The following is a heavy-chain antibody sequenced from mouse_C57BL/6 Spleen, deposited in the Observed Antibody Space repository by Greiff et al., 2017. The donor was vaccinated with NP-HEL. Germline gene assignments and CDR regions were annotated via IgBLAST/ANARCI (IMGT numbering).Heavy chain of an antibody. J-gene: IGHJ4*01. CDR2: IYPGDGDT. CDR1: GYAFSSSW. CDR3: ARSMGDYYGSSPYYYAMDC. V-gene: IGHV1-82*01. Sequence: QVQLQQSGPELVKPGASVKISCKASGYAFSSSWMNWVKQRPGKGLEWIGRIYPGDGDTNYNGKFKGKATLTADKSSSTAYMQLSSLTSEDSAVYFCARSMGDYYGSSPYYYAMDCWGQGTSVTVSS. D-gene: IGHD1-1*01.